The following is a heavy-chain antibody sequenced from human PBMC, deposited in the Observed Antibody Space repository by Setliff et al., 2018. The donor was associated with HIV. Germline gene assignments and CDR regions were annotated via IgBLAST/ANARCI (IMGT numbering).Heavy chain of an antibody. Sequence: GGSLRLSCVGSGFTLRNYWMNWVRQVPGKGLVWVSRIKSDGSSATYADSVKGRFTISRDNDKDTLYLQMNSLRAEDSALYYCAREPYYDILTGYLDYWGQGALVTVSS. D-gene: IGHD3-9*01. CDR2: IKSDGSSA. CDR3: AREPYYDILTGYLDY. CDR1: GFTLRNYW. J-gene: IGHJ4*02. V-gene: IGHV3-74*01.